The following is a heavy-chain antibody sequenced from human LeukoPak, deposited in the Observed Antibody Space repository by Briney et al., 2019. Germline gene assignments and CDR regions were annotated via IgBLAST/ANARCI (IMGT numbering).Heavy chain of an antibody. CDR1: GFTFSSYS. CDR2: ISSSSSYI. J-gene: IGHJ3*02. Sequence: PGGSLRLSCAASGFTFSSYSVNWVRQAPGKGLEWVSSISSSSSYIYYADLVKGRFTISRDNAKNSLYLQMNSLRAEDTAVYYCARGGDIVATITLGAFDIWGQGTMVTVSS. V-gene: IGHV3-21*01. CDR3: ARGGDIVATITLGAFDI. D-gene: IGHD5-12*01.